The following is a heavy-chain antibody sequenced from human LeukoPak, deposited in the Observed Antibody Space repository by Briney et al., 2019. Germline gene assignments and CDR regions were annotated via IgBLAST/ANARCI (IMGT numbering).Heavy chain of an antibody. V-gene: IGHV3-23*01. Sequence: GGSLRLSCAASGFTFSSCAKSWVRQAPGKGLERVSGCSGSGGSTYYADSVKSRFTISRDNSKNTLSLQMNSLRAEHTAVYYCAKGYSESSGWDHFDYWGQGTLVTVSS. D-gene: IGHD6-19*01. CDR1: GFTFSSCA. CDR3: AKGYSESSGWDHFDY. CDR2: CSGSGGST. J-gene: IGHJ4*02.